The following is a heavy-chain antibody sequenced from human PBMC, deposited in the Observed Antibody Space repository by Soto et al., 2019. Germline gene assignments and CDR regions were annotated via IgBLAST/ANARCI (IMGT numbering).Heavy chain of an antibody. J-gene: IGHJ3*02. V-gene: IGHV4-39*01. Sequence: QLQLQESGPGLVKPSETLSLTCTVSGGSISSSSDYWGWIRQPPGKGLEWIGSIYYSGSTYYNPSLKSRVTISVDTSKNQFSLKLSSVTAADTAVYYCARQGITGTRGGGDAFDIWGQGTMVTVSS. CDR2: IYYSGST. D-gene: IGHD1-20*01. CDR3: ARQGITGTRGGGDAFDI. CDR1: GGSISSSSDY.